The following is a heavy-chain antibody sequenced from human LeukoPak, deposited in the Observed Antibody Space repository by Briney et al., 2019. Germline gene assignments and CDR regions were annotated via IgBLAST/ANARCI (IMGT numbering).Heavy chain of an antibody. Sequence: ASVKVSCKASGYTFTGYYMHWVRQAPGQGLEWMGWINPNSGGTNYAQKFQGRVTMTRDTSISTAYMELSRLRSDDTAVYYCARDLEFNLPSNIFDCSSTSCYPANWFDPWGQGTLVTVSS. CDR1: GYTFTGYY. V-gene: IGHV1-2*02. J-gene: IGHJ5*02. D-gene: IGHD2-2*01. CDR2: INPNSGGT. CDR3: ARDLEFNLPSNIFDCSSTSCYPANWFDP.